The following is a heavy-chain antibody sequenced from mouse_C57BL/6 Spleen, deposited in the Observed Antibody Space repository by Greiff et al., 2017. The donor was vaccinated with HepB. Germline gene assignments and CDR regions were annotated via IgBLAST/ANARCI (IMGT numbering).Heavy chain of an antibody. CDR1: GYTFTSYG. Sequence: VQLQQSGAELARPGASVKLSCKASGYTFTSYGISWVKQRTGQGLEWIGEIYPRSGNTYYNEKFKGKATLTADKSSSTAYMELRSLTSEDAAVYFCARYDGYYLYAMDYWGQGTSVTVSS. J-gene: IGHJ4*01. D-gene: IGHD2-3*01. V-gene: IGHV1-81*01. CDR2: IYPRSGNT. CDR3: ARYDGYYLYAMDY.